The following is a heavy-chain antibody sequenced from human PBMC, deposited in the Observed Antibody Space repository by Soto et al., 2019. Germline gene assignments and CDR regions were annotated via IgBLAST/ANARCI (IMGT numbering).Heavy chain of an antibody. V-gene: IGHV4-30-2*01. CDR2: IYHSGST. J-gene: IGHJ5*02. D-gene: IGHD1-26*01. Sequence: PSETLSLTCAVSGGSISSGGYSWSWIRQPPGKGLEWIGYIYHSGSTYYNPSLKSRVTISVDRSKNQFSLKLSSVTAADTAVYYCDRAWSWNWFDPWGQGTLVTVSS. CDR3: DRAWSWNWFDP. CDR1: GGSISSGGYS.